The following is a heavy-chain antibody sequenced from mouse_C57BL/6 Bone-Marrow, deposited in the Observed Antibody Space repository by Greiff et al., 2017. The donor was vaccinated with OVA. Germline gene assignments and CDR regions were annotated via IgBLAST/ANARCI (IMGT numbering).Heavy chain of an antibody. V-gene: IGHV1-82*01. CDR3: ARETGYDVRCAY. CDR2: ICLGDGDT. CDR1: GYAFSSSS. J-gene: IGHJ3*01. Sequence: VMVVESGPELVKPGASVKISCKASGYAFSSSSMNWVKQRPGKGLEWFGRICLGDGDTYYNGTFKGKATLTADKSSSTAYMQLSSLTSEDSAVYFCARETGYDVRCAYWGQGTLVTVSA. D-gene: IGHD2-2*01.